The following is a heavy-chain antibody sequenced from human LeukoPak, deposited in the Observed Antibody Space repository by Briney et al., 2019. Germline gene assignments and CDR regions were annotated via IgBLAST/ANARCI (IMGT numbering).Heavy chain of an antibody. CDR1: GYSFTSYW. Sequence: PGESLKISCKGSGYSFTSYWIGWVRQMPGKGLEWMGIIYPGDSDTRYSPSFQGQVTISADKSISTAYLQWSSLKASDTAMYYCARLGKQYDSSGYYLYYFDYWGQGTLVTVSS. V-gene: IGHV5-51*01. CDR3: ARLGKQYDSSGYYLYYFDY. CDR2: IYPGDSDT. D-gene: IGHD3-22*01. J-gene: IGHJ4*02.